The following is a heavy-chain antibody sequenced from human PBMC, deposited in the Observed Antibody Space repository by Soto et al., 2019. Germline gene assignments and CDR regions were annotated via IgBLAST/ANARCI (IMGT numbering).Heavy chain of an antibody. CDR2: INAGNGNT. D-gene: IGHD5-12*01. CDR3: ARVSGYYFLDY. Sequence: QVQLVQSGAEEKKPGASVKVSCRASGYTFTNYAMHWVRQAPGQRLEWMGWINAGNGNTKYSQKFQGRVTITRDTSASTAYMELSSLRSEDTAVYYCARVSGYYFLDYWGQGTLVTVSS. CDR1: GYTFTNYA. J-gene: IGHJ4*02. V-gene: IGHV1-3*05.